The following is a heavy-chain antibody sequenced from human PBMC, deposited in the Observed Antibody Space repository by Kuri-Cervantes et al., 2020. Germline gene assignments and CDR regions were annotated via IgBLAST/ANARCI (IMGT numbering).Heavy chain of an antibody. CDR3: AKVGPVTGGLGWFCDL. CDR2: ISSSGNTI. J-gene: IGHJ2*01. CDR1: GFTFSDFY. D-gene: IGHD2-21*02. V-gene: IGHV3-11*01. Sequence: GGSLRLSCAASGFTFSDFYMTWIRQAPGKGLEWVSYISSSGNTIYYADSVKGRFTISRDNAKNSLYLQMNILRPEDTALYYCAKVGPVTGGLGWFCDLWGRGALVTVSS.